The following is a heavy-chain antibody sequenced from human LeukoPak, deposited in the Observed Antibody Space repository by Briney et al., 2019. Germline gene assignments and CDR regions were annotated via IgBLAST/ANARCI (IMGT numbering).Heavy chain of an antibody. CDR1: GGTFSSYA. D-gene: IGHD3-3*01. Sequence: SVKVSCKASGGTFSSYAISWVRQAPGQGLEWMGGIIPIFGTANYAQKFQGRVTITTDESTSTAYMELSSLRSEDTAVYYCARAHPTYYDFWSGYYLDYWGQGTLVTVSS. V-gene: IGHV1-69*05. J-gene: IGHJ4*02. CDR3: ARAHPTYYDFWSGYYLDY. CDR2: IIPIFGTA.